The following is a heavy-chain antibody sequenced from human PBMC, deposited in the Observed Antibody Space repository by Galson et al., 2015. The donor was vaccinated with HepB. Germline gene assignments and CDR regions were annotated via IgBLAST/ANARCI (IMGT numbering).Heavy chain of an antibody. D-gene: IGHD6-13*01. CDR2: ISSSGSTI. Sequence: SLRLSCAASGFTFSSYEMNWVRQAPGKGLEWVSYISSSGSTIYYADSVKGRFTISRDNAKNSLYLQMNSLRAEDTAVYYCARVGIAAAVDYWGQGTLVTVSS. CDR3: ARVGIAAAVDY. CDR1: GFTFSSYE. J-gene: IGHJ4*02. V-gene: IGHV3-48*03.